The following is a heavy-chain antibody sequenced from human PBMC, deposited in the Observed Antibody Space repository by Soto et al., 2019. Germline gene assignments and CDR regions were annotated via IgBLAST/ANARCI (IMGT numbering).Heavy chain of an antibody. CDR2: IYYSGST. CDR3: ARRLYYDSSGFEGGGMDV. J-gene: IGHJ6*02. CDR1: GGSISSSSYY. V-gene: IGHV4-39*01. D-gene: IGHD3-22*01. Sequence: QLQLQESGPGLVKPSETLSLTCTVSGGSISSSSYYWGWIRQPPGKGLEWIGRIYYSGSTYYNPSLKTRFTTSVDTSKNQFSLKLSSVTAADPAVYYCARRLYYDSSGFEGGGMDVWGQGTTVTVSS.